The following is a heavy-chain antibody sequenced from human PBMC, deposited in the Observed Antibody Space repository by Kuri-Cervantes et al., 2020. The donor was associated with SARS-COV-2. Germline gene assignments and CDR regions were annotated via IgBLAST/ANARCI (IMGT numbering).Heavy chain of an antibody. CDR3: ARSGVSAATGYYYYYMDV. V-gene: IGHV3-48*04. D-gene: IGHD1-14*01. Sequence: GESLKISCAASGFTFSKYWMNWVRQAPGKGLEWVSYISSSGSTIYYADSVKGRFTISRDNAKNSLYLQMNSLRAEDTAVYYCARSGVSAATGYYYYYMDVWGKGTTVTVSS. CDR1: GFTFSKYW. J-gene: IGHJ6*03. CDR2: ISSSGSTI.